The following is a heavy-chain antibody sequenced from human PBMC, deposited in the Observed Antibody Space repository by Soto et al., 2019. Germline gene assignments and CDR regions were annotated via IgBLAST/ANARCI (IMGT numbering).Heavy chain of an antibody. CDR1: GYIFTSLA. CDR3: ARDLDAYNSTGY. CDR2: INPGNGKT. D-gene: IGHD1-1*01. V-gene: IGHV1-3*01. J-gene: IGHJ4*02. Sequence: ASVKVSCKASGYIFTSLAIHWVRQAPGQRLEWMGWINPGNGKTKYSQSFQGRVTITRDTSASTAYMELSSLRSEDTVVYFCARDLDAYNSTGYWGQGTLVTVSS.